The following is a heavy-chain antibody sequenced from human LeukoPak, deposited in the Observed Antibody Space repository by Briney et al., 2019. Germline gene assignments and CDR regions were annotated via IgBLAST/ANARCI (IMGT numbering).Heavy chain of an antibody. Sequence: GGSLRLSCAASGFTFSSYGMHWVRQAPGKGLEWVAVIWYGGSNKYYADSVKGRFTISRDNSKNTLYLQMNSLRAEDTAVYYCAKDRFYYDSSGPGAFDIWGQGTMVTVSS. CDR2: IWYGGSNK. J-gene: IGHJ3*02. D-gene: IGHD3-22*01. V-gene: IGHV3-30*02. CDR1: GFTFSSYG. CDR3: AKDRFYYDSSGPGAFDI.